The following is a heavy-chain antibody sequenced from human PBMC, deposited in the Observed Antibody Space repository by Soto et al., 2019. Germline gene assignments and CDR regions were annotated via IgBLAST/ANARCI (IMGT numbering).Heavy chain of an antibody. CDR2: IKSKTDGGTT. V-gene: IGHV3-15*01. CDR1: GITFSNAW. J-gene: IGHJ5*02. D-gene: IGHD6-25*01. CDR3: TTPHISDYFAFDP. Sequence: GGSLRLSCAASGITFSNAWMIWVRQAPGKGLEWVGRIKSKTDGGTTDYVASVKGRFSISRDDSKNTLYLQMNSLKIEDTAVYYCTTPHISDYFAFDPWGQGTLVTVSS.